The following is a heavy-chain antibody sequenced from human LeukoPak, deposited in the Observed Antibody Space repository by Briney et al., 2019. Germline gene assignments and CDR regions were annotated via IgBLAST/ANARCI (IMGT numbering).Heavy chain of an antibody. CDR2: IYTSGST. V-gene: IGHV4-4*07. CDR1: GGSISSYY. CDR3: AREDSSGYYEPFDY. Sequence: SETLSLTCTVSGGSISSYYWSWIRQPAGKGLEWIGRIYTSGSTNYNPSLKSRVTMSVDTSKNQFSLKLSSVTAADTAVYYCAREDSSGYYEPFDYWGQGTLSPSPQ. D-gene: IGHD3-22*01. J-gene: IGHJ4*02.